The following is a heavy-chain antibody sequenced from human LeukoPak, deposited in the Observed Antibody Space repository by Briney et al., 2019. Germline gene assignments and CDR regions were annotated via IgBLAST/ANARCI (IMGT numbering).Heavy chain of an antibody. J-gene: IGHJ4*02. CDR3: VSPPGGNSDY. CDR1: GFTFSSYA. V-gene: IGHV3-30*04. D-gene: IGHD4-23*01. Sequence: GGSLRLSCAASGFTFSSYAMHWVRQAPGKGLEWVAVISYDGSNKYYADSVKGRFTISRDNSKNTLYLQMNSLRAEDTAVYYCVSPPGGNSDYWGQGTLVTVSS. CDR2: ISYDGSNK.